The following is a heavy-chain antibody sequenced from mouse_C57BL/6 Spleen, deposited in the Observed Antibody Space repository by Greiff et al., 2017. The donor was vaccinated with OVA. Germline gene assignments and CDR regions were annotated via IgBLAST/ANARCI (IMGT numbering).Heavy chain of an antibody. V-gene: IGHV1-5*01. CDR2: IYPGNSDT. Sequence: EVQLQQSGTVLARPGASVKMSCKTSGYTFTSYWMHWVKQRPGPGLEWIGAIYPGNSDTSYNQKFKGKAKLTAVTSASTAYMELSSLTNEDSAVYYCTRSLFEYYGSSEGDYWGQGTTLTVSS. J-gene: IGHJ2*01. D-gene: IGHD1-1*01. CDR3: TRSLFEYYGSSEGDY. CDR1: GYTFTSYW.